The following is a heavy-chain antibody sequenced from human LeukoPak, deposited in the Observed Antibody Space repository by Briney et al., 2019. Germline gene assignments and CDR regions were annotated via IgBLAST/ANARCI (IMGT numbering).Heavy chain of an antibody. CDR1: GYTFTSYG. D-gene: IGHD3-16*01. CDR3: ARDLGYDYVWGSFVSIDY. Sequence: ASVKVSCKASGYTFTSYGISWVRQAPGQGLEWMGWISAYNGNTNYAQKLQGRVTMTTDTSTSTAYMELRSLRSDDTAVYYCARDLGYDYVWGSFVSIDYWGQGTLVTVSS. V-gene: IGHV1-18*01. J-gene: IGHJ4*02. CDR2: ISAYNGNT.